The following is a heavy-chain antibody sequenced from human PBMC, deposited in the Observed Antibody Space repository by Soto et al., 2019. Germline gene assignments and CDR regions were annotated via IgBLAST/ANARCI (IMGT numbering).Heavy chain of an antibody. V-gene: IGHV5-51*01. D-gene: IGHD3-9*01. CDR3: ARQPDYNILTGYFYYFDY. Sequence: GESLKISCNGSGYSFTSYWIGWVRQMPWKGLEWMGIIYPGDSDTRYSPSFQGQVTISVDKSISTAYLQWSSLKASDTAMYYCARQPDYNILTGYFYYFDYWGQGTLVPVSS. CDR1: GYSFTSYW. CDR2: IYPGDSDT. J-gene: IGHJ4*02.